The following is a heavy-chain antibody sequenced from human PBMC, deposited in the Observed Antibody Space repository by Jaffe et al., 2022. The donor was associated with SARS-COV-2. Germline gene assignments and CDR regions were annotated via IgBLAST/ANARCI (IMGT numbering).Heavy chain of an antibody. V-gene: IGHV3-30*18. CDR2: ISYDGSNK. Sequence: QVQLVESGGGVVQPGRSLRLSCAASGFTFSSYGMHWVRQAPGKGLEWVAVISYDGSNKYYADSVKGRFTISRDNSKNTLYLQMNSLRAEDTAVYYCAKDMGVGDILTNLFDYWGQGTLVTVSS. D-gene: IGHD3-9*01. CDR3: AKDMGVGDILTNLFDY. J-gene: IGHJ4*02. CDR1: GFTFSSYG.